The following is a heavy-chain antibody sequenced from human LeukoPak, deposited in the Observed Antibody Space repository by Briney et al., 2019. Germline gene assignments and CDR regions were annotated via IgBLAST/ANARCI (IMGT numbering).Heavy chain of an antibody. J-gene: IGHJ4*02. CDR3: ARDAYDYVWGSYRVDY. V-gene: IGHV3-30*09. CDR1: GFTFSSYA. D-gene: IGHD3-16*02. CDR2: ISYDGSNK. Sequence: PGGSLRLSCAASGFTFSSYAMHWVRQAPGKGLEWVPPISYDGSNKYSADSVKGRFASSRDNSKNTLYLQMNSLRTEDSAVYHCARDAYDYVWGSYRVDYWGQGTLVTVSS.